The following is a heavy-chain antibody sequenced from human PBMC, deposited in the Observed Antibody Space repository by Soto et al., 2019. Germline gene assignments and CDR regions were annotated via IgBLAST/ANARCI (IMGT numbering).Heavy chain of an antibody. CDR3: AKVAYSSGWYSAFFYYYYGMDV. V-gene: IGHV3-48*04. Sequence: GGSLRLSCAASGFTFSSYSMNWVRQAPGKGLEWVSYISSSSSTIYYADSVKGRFTISRDNAKNTLYLQMNSLRAEDTAVYYCAKVAYSSGWYSAFFYYYYGMDVWGQGTTVTVSS. J-gene: IGHJ6*02. D-gene: IGHD6-19*01. CDR1: GFTFSSYS. CDR2: ISSSSSTI.